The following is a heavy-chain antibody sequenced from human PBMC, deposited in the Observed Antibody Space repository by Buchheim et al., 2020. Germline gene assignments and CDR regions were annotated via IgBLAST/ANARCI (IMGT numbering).Heavy chain of an antibody. V-gene: IGHV4-34*01. CDR1: GGSFSGYY. J-gene: IGHJ4*02. D-gene: IGHD2-8*01. CDR2: IYYSGST. CDR3: ARYCTNGVCPCD. Sequence: QVQLQQWGAGLLKPSETLSLTCAVYGGSFSGYYWSWIRQHPGKGLEWIGYIYYSGSTYYNPSLKSRVTISVDTSKNQFSLKLSSVTAADTAVYYCARYCTNGVCPCDWGQGTL.